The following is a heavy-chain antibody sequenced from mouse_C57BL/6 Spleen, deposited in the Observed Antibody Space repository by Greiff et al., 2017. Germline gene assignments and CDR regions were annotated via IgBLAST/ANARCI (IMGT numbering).Heavy chain of an antibody. J-gene: IGHJ1*03. CDR3: ARRKSTYLEGYFDV. CDR2: IRNKANGYTT. CDR1: GFTFTDYY. V-gene: IGHV7-3*01. D-gene: IGHD1-1*01. Sequence: EVQLVESGGGLVQPGGSLSLSCAASGFTFTDYYMSWVRQPPGKALEWLGFIRNKANGYTTEYSASVKGRFTISRDNSQSILYLQMNALRAEDSATYYCARRKSTYLEGYFDVWGTGTTVTVSS.